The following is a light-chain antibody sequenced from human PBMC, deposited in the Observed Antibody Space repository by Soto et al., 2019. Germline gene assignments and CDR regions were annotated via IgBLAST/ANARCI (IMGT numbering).Light chain of an antibody. CDR2: GNS. J-gene: IGLJ3*02. V-gene: IGLV1-40*01. CDR3: QSYDSSLSGWV. CDR1: SSNIGAGYD. Sequence: QSVLTQPPSVSVAPGQRVTISCTGSSSNIGAGYDVHWYQQLPGTAPKLLIYGNSNRPSGVPDRFSGSKSGTSASLAITGLQDEDEADYYCQSYDSSLSGWVFGGGTKLTVL.